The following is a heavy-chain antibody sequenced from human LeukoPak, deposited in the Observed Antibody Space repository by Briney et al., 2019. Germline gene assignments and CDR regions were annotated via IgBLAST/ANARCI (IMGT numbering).Heavy chain of an antibody. D-gene: IGHD3-16*02. CDR3: ARDSITFGGVIVYFDY. J-gene: IGHJ4*02. CDR1: GGSVSSGNYY. V-gene: IGHV4-61*01. Sequence: SETLSLTCTVSGGSVSSGNYYWSWIRQPPGKGLEWIGYIYYSGSTNYNPSLKSRVTISVDTSKNQFSLKLSSVTAADTAVYYCARDSITFGGVIVYFDYWGQGTLVTVSS. CDR2: IYYSGST.